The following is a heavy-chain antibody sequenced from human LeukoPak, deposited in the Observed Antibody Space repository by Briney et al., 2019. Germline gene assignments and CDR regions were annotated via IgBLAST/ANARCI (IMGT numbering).Heavy chain of an antibody. CDR2: ISGSGGST. D-gene: IGHD2-8*02. J-gene: IGHJ6*02. CDR1: GFTFSSYA. Sequence: PGGSLRLSCAVSGFTFSSYAMSWVRRAPGKGLEWVSGISGSGGSTYYADSVKGRFTTSRDNSKNTLYLQMNSLRAEDTAVYYCAKGPWSYFYTMDVWGQGTTVTVSS. CDR3: AKGPWSYFYTMDV. V-gene: IGHV3-23*01.